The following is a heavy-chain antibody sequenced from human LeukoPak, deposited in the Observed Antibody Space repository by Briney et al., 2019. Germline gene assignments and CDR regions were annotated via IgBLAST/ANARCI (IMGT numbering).Heavy chain of an antibody. CDR1: GFTVSSNY. V-gene: IGHV3-53*01. D-gene: IGHD3-22*01. Sequence: GGSLRLSCAASGFTVSSNYMSWVRQAPGKGLEWVSVIYSGGSTYYADSAKGRFTISRDNSKNTLYLQMNSLRAEDTAVYYCASTARYDSSGYGDAFDIWGQGTMVTVSS. CDR2: IYSGGST. CDR3: ASTARYDSSGYGDAFDI. J-gene: IGHJ3*02.